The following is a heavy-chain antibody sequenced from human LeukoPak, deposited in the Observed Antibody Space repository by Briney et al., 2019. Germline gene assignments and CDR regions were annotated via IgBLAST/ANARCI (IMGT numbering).Heavy chain of an antibody. CDR3: AGGGGVRELQPTFDY. V-gene: IGHV3-64*01. CDR2: ISSSGGNT. Sequence: GGSLRLSCAASGFTFSSYSMHWVRQAPGKGLEYVSAISSSGGNTYYAISVKGRFTISRDNSKNTLYLQMNSLRAEDTAVYYCAGGGGVRELQPTFDYWGQGTLVTVSS. CDR1: GFTFSSYS. D-gene: IGHD1-26*01. J-gene: IGHJ4*02.